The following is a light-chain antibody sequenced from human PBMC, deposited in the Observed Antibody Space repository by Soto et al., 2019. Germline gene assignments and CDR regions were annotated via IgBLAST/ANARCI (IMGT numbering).Light chain of an antibody. CDR2: GAF. CDR1: QSISTSS. V-gene: IGKV3-20*01. CDR3: QYYGNSPLT. J-gene: IGKJ1*01. Sequence: VLTQSPGTLSLSPGERATLHCRASQSISTSSLAWYRQKPGQAPRILIYGAFNRATGIPDRFSGGGSGTDLTLTITRLEPEDFAVYYCQYYGNSPLTCGQGTKVDIK.